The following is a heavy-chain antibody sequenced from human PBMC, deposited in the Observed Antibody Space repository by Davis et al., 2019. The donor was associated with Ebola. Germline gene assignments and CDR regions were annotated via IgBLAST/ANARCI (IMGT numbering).Heavy chain of an antibody. CDR3: ARAYMLCSSTSCSNPLDP. CDR2: ISSSSSYI. D-gene: IGHD2-2*01. Sequence: PGGSLRLSCAASGFTFSSYSMNWVRQAPGKGLEWVSSISSSSSYIYYADSVKGRFTISRDNAKNSLYLQMNSLRAEDTAVYYCARAYMLCSSTSCSNPLDPWGQGTLVTVSS. V-gene: IGHV3-21*01. J-gene: IGHJ5*02. CDR1: GFTFSSYS.